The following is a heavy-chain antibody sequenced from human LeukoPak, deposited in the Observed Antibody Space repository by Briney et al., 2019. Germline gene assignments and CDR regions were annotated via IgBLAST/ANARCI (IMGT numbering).Heavy chain of an antibody. CDR2: INHSGST. Sequence: PSETLSLTCAVYGGSFSGYYWSWIRQPPGKGLEWIGEINHSGSTNYNPSLKSRVNISVDTSKNQFSLKLSSVTAADTAVYYCAVVDTAMAKGFDYWGQGTLVTVSS. CDR1: GGSFSGYY. J-gene: IGHJ4*02. V-gene: IGHV4-34*01. CDR3: AVVDTAMAKGFDY. D-gene: IGHD5-18*01.